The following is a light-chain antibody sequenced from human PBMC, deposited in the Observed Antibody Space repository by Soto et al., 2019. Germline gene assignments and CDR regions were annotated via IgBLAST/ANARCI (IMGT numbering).Light chain of an antibody. CDR3: QQSYSAPQT. J-gene: IGKJ1*01. CDR1: QHISDY. V-gene: IGKV1-39*01. Sequence: DIQRTQSPSSLSAXVXXXXSXXXRASQHISDYINWYQQKPGRSPKLLIYAQSNLQSGVPSRFTGSRSGTAFTLTITSLQVEDFATYYCQQSYSAPQTFGQGTKVDIK. CDR2: AQS.